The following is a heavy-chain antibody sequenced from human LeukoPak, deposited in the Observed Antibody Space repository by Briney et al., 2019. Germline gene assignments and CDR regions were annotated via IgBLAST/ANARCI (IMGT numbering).Heavy chain of an antibody. CDR2: IYYSGST. D-gene: IGHD2/OR15-2a*01. CDR3: ARHSTLLISRWFDP. Sequence: SETLSLTCTVSGGSISSGGYYWSWIRQHPGKGLEWIGYIYYSGSTYYNPSLKSRVTISVDTSKNQFSLKLSSVTAADTALYYCARHSTLLISRWFDPWGQGTLVIVSS. J-gene: IGHJ5*02. V-gene: IGHV4-31*03. CDR1: GGSISSGGYY.